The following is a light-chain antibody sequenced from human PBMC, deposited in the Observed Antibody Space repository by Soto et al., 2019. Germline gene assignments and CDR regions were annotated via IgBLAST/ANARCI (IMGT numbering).Light chain of an antibody. CDR2: LGS. V-gene: IGKV2-28*01. J-gene: IGKJ1*01. Sequence: DIVMTQSPLSLPVTPGEPASISCRSSQSLLHSNGYNYLDWYLQKPGQSPQLLIYLGSNRASGVPDRVSGSGSGTDFTLKISRVEAEDVGVYYGMQALQTPTFGQGTKVEIK. CDR3: MQALQTPT. CDR1: QSLLHSNGYNY.